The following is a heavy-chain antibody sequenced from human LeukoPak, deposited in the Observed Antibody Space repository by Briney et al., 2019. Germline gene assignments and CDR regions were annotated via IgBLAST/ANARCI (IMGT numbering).Heavy chain of an antibody. CDR1: GGSFSGYC. J-gene: IGHJ6*03. CDR3: ARDSRDGYNLGYMDV. V-gene: IGHV4-34*01. D-gene: IGHD5-24*01. CDR2: INHSGST. Sequence: SETLSLTCAVYGGSFSGYCWSWIRQPPGKGLEWIGEINHSGSTNYNPSLKSRVTISVDTSKNQFSLKLSSVTAADTAVYYCARDSRDGYNLGYMDVWGKGTTVTVSS.